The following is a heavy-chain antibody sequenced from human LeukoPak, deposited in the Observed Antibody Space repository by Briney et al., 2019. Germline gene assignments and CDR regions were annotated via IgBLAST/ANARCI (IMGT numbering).Heavy chain of an antibody. D-gene: IGHD3-22*01. CDR1: GGSISSYY. CDR2: IYYSGST. V-gene: IGHV4-59*01. CDR3: ARYYDSSGYYHYYYFDY. Sequence: SETLSLTCTVSGGSISSYYWSWIRQPPGKGLEWIGYIYYSGSTNYNPSLKSRVTISVDTSKNQFSLKLSSVTAADTAVHYCARYYDSSGYYHYYYFDYWGQGTLVTVSS. J-gene: IGHJ4*02.